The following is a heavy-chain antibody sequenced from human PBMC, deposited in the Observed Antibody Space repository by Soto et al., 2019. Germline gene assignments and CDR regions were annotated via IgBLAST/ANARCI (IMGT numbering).Heavy chain of an antibody. CDR3: IQSRCGGDCLQSYASYYYYGMDV. J-gene: IGHJ6*01. Sequence: QITLKESGLTLVKPTQTLTLTCTFTAFSLSIDGVGVGWIRQPPGKALEWLELIYWDDDKRYSPSLRSRLTITKDTSKNQVVLTMTNMDPVDTATYYCIQSRCGGDCLQSYASYYYYGMDVW. CDR1: AFSLSIDGVG. CDR2: IYWDDDK. V-gene: IGHV2-5*02. D-gene: IGHD2-21*02.